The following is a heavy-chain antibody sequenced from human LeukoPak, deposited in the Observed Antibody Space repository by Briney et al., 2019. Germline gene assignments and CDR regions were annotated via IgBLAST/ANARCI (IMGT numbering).Heavy chain of an antibody. CDR2: ISGSGGAT. CDR1: GGSFSGYY. Sequence: LSLTCAVYGGSFSGYYWSWIRQPPGKGLEWVSGISGSGGATYYADSVKGRFTISRDNAKNSLYLQMNSLRAEDTAVYYCAREKTNYDILTGYYLYYFDYWGQGTLVTVSS. V-gene: IGHV3-11*04. D-gene: IGHD3-9*01. J-gene: IGHJ4*02. CDR3: AREKTNYDILTGYYLYYFDY.